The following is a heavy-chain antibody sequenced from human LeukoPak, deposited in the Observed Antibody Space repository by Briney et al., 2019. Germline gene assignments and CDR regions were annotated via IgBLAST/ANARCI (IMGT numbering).Heavy chain of an antibody. J-gene: IGHJ4*02. CDR2: INHSGST. CDR1: GGSFSGYY. D-gene: IGHD2-2*01. CDR3: ARAFNCSSTSCDGATTYYFDY. V-gene: IGHV4-34*01. Sequence: SETLSLTCAVYGGSFSGYYWSWIRQPPGKGLEWIGEINHSGSTNYNPSLKSRVTISVDTSKNQFSLKLSSVTAADTAVYYCARAFNCSSTSCDGATTYYFDYWGQGTLVTVSS.